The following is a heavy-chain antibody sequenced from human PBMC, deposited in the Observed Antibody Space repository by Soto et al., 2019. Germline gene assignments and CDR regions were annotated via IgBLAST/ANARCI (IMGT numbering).Heavy chain of an antibody. CDR2: IYYNGDT. D-gene: IGHD3-16*01. J-gene: IGHJ5*02. CDR1: GGSIGNYF. CDR3: ARDRYPYAPGRWFDP. Sequence: QVQLQESGPGLLKPSETLSLTCTVSGGSIGNYFWSWIRQPPGSGLDWSGYIYYNGDTSYNPSLESRVTMSVDTSKNQLSLKVTHVTAADTAVYYCARDRYPYAPGRWFDPWGQGTLVTVSS. V-gene: IGHV4-59*01.